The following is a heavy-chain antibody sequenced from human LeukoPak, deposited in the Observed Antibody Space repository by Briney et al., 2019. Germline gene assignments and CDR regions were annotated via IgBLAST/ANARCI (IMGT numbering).Heavy chain of an antibody. D-gene: IGHD5-18*01. CDR2: ISFSGST. J-gene: IGHJ4*02. CDR3: ARPAYSYPLAFGFFDY. CDR1: GGSIRSNSFY. V-gene: IGHV4-39*01. Sequence: PSETLSLTCTVSGGSIRSNSFYWGWIRQPPGKGLEWIGSISFSGSTSYSPSLKSRITISVDTSKNELSLKLDSVTAADTAVYYCARPAYSYPLAFGFFDYWGQGALVTVSS.